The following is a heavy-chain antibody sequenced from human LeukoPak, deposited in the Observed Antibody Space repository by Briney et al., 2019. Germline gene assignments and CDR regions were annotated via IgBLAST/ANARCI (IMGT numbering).Heavy chain of an antibody. D-gene: IGHD5-24*01. V-gene: IGHV4-39*01. J-gene: IGHJ4*02. Sequence: SSETLSLTCTVSGGSITSRSYYWGWIRQPPGRGLEWIGSIYHLGSVRYNPSLKNRVTISVDTSMNQFSLKLSSVTAADTAVYYCAARDGYNYYYWGQGTLVTVSS. CDR1: GGSITSRSYY. CDR3: AARDGYNYYY. CDR2: IYHLGSV.